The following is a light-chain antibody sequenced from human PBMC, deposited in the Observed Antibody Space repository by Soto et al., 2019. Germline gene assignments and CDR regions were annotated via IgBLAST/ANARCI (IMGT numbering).Light chain of an antibody. V-gene: IGKV3-15*01. CDR3: QQYYDRRWT. CDR2: GAS. CDR1: QSVRSD. J-gene: IGKJ1*01. Sequence: EMVMTQSPATLSVSPGERVTLSCRASQSVRSDLAWYQQKPGQAPRLLIYGASIRATGIPARFSGGGSGTDFTLTVSSLQSEDSAVYYCQQYYDRRWTFGQGTKVEIK.